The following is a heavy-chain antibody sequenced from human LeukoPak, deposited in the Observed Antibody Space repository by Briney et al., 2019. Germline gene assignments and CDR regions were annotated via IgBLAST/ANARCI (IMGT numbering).Heavy chain of an antibody. CDR1: GGSISSSSYY. D-gene: IGHD5-12*01. CDR2: IYYSGST. CDR3: ASGIVATDSFDY. Sequence: SETLSVTCTVSGGSISSSSYYWGWIRQPPGKGLEWIGSIYYSGSTYYNPSLKSRVTISVDTSKNQFSLKLSSVTAADTAVYYCASGIVATDSFDYWGQGTLVTVSS. V-gene: IGHV4-39*01. J-gene: IGHJ4*02.